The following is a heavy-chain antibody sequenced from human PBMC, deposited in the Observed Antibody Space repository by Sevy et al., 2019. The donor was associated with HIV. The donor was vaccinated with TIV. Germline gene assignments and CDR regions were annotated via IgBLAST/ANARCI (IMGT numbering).Heavy chain of an antibody. CDR3: ARGFPYYGSGSYRVPMDV. D-gene: IGHD3-10*01. CDR1: GGTFSNYA. J-gene: IGHJ6*01. V-gene: IGHV1-69*13. CDR2: IIPIFGTV. Sequence: ASVKVSCKDSGGTFSNYAISWVRQAPGQGLEWMGGIIPIFGTVNYAQKFQGRVTITADESTSTAYMELSSLRSEDTAVYYCARGFPYYGSGSYRVPMDVWGQGTTVTVSS.